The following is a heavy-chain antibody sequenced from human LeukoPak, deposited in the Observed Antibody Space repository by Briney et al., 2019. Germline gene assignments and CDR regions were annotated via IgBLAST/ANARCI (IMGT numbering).Heavy chain of an antibody. J-gene: IGHJ4*02. CDR1: GGTFSSYA. CDR2: IIPIFGTA. CDR3: ARDGGGNQPTYYFDY. Sequence: ASVTVSCKASGGTFSSYAISWVRQAPGQGLEWMGGIIPIFGTANYAQKFQGRVTITADESTSTAYMELSSLRSEDTAVYYCARDGGGNQPTYYFDYWGQGTLVTVSS. D-gene: IGHD4-23*01. V-gene: IGHV1-69*13.